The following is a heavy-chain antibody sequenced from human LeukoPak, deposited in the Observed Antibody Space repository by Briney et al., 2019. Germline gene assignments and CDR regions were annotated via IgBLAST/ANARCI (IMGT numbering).Heavy chain of an antibody. CDR1: GFTFSSYG. CDR2: IRYDGSNK. Sequence: GGSLRLSCAASGFTFSSYGMHWVRQAPGKGLEWVAFIRYDGSNKYYADSVKGRFTISRDNSKNTLYLQMSSLRAEDTAVYYCAKGSPRSGSYYCYWGQGTLVTVSS. J-gene: IGHJ4*02. CDR3: AKGSPRSGSYYCY. D-gene: IGHD3-10*01. V-gene: IGHV3-30*02.